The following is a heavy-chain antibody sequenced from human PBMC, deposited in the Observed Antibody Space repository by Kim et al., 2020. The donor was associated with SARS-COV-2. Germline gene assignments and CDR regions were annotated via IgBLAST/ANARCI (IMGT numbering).Heavy chain of an antibody. D-gene: IGHD2-2*03. CDR2: IDGSDGTT. V-gene: IGHV3-23*01. Sequence: GGSLRLSCTISGFTFTGYAMSWVRQAPGKGLEWVSGIDGSDGTTYYVDSVKGRFIIFRDNSKNTLYLQMNSMKADDTAVYYGRKGGWGWIWDHWGQG. CDR3: RKGGWGWIWDH. J-gene: IGHJ4*02. CDR1: GFTFTGYA.